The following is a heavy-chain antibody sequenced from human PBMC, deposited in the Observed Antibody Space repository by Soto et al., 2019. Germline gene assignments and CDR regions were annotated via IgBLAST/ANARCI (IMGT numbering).Heavy chain of an antibody. CDR1: GYSFTSYW. D-gene: IGHD1-26*01. CDR3: ARLGGARPRSHYYYYGMDV. J-gene: IGHJ6*02. CDR2: IYPGDSDT. Sequence: GESLKISCKGSGYSFTSYWIGWVRQMPGKGLEWMGIIYPGDSDTRYSPSFQGQVTISADKSISTAYLQWSSLKAPDTAMYYCARLGGARPRSHYYYYGMDVWGQGTTVTVSS. V-gene: IGHV5-51*01.